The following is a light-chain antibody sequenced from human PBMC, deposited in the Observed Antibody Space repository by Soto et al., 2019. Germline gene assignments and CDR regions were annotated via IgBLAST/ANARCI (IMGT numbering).Light chain of an antibody. CDR1: SSNIGNNY. V-gene: IGLV1-51*01. J-gene: IGLJ1*01. CDR3: GTWDSSLSAGV. Sequence: QSVLTQPPSVSAAPGRKVTISCSGSSSNIGNNYVSWYQQLPGTAPKLLIYDNNKRPSGIPDRFSGSKSGTSATLGITGLXTGDEADYYCGTWDSSLSAGVFGTGTKVTVL. CDR2: DNN.